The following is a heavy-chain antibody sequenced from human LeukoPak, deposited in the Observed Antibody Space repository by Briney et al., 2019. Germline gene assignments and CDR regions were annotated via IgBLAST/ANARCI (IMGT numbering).Heavy chain of an antibody. CDR2: IYHSGST. CDR1: GGSISTGGYY. V-gene: IGHV4-31*03. Sequence: SQTLSLTCTVSGGSISTGGYYWSWIRQHPGKGLEWIGYIYHSGSTYYNPSLKSRVILVVDTSKNQFSLKLSSVTAADTAVYDCARDYYGSGSYDWGQGTLVTVSS. CDR3: ARDYYGSGSYD. J-gene: IGHJ4*02. D-gene: IGHD3-10*01.